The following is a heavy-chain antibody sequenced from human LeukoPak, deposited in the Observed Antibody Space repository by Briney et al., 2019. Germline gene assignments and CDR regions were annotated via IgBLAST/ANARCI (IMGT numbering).Heavy chain of an antibody. Sequence: GGSLRLSCAASGFTFSDYYMSWIRQAPGKGLVWVSYISSSGSTIYYADSVKGRFTISRDNAKNSLYLQMNSLRAEDTAVYYCARDRVEDYGDYDYYYYGMDVWGQGTTVTVSS. CDR2: ISSSGSTI. J-gene: IGHJ6*02. CDR3: ARDRVEDYGDYDYYYYGMDV. CDR1: GFTFSDYY. V-gene: IGHV3-11*01. D-gene: IGHD4-17*01.